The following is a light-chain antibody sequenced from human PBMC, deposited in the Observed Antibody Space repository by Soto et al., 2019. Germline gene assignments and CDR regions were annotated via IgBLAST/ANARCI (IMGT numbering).Light chain of an antibody. Sequence: DIVLTQSPDTLSLSPGERATLSCRASQSVNNRHFAWYQQMPGQAPRLLIFGASSRATGIPDRFSGSGSGTDFTLTISRLEPEDFAVYYCQQHGRSPGVTFGGGTKVEIK. CDR2: GAS. J-gene: IGKJ4*01. CDR3: QQHGRSPGVT. V-gene: IGKV3-20*01. CDR1: QSVNNRH.